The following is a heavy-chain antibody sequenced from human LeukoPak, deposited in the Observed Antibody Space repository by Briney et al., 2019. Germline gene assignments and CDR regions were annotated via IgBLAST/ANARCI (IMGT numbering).Heavy chain of an antibody. J-gene: IGHJ4*02. D-gene: IGHD2-15*01. CDR1: GFTFSSYA. Sequence: GRSLRLSCAASGFTFSSYAMHWVRQAPGKGLEWVAVISYDGSNKYYADSVKGRFTISRDNSKNTLYLQMNSLRAEDTALYYCARDRGSGTEYSDYWGQGTVVTVSS. CDR2: ISYDGSNK. V-gene: IGHV3-30-3*01. CDR3: ARDRGSGTEYSDY.